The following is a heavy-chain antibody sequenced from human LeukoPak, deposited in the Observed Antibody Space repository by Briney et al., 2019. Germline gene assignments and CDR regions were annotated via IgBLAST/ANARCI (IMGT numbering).Heavy chain of an antibody. CDR1: GFAFSNYW. CDR3: TKLYLNYYDSSDK. D-gene: IGHD3-22*01. Sequence: GGSLRLSCAASGFAFSNYWMTWVRQAPGKGLEWVGRIKSKTDGGTTDYAAPVKGRFTIYRDDSKDTLYLQMNSLKTEDTALYYCTKLYLNYYDSSDKWGQGTLVTVSS. V-gene: IGHV3-15*01. J-gene: IGHJ4*02. CDR2: IKSKTDGGTT.